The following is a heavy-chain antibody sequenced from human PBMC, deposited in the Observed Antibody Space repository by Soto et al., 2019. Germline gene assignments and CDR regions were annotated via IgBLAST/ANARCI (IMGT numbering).Heavy chain of an antibody. CDR2: MNPNSGNT. V-gene: IGHV1-8*02. CDR3: ARGLSYDSSGVYFDY. D-gene: IGHD3-22*01. J-gene: IGHJ4*02. CDR1: GYTFTSYY. Sequence: QVQLVQSGAEVKKPGASVKVSCKASGYTFTSYYMHWVRQAPGQGLEWMGWMNPNSGNTGYAQKFQGRVTMTRNTSISTAYMELSSLRSEDTAVYYCARGLSYDSSGVYFDYWGQGTLVTVSS.